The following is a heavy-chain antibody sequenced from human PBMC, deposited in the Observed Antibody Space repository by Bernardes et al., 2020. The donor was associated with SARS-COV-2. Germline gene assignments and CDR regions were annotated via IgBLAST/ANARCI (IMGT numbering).Heavy chain of an antibody. J-gene: IGHJ3*02. CDR1: GGSINSANW. CDR2: IFHTGNT. CDR3: AREEAIFGLDPLPYYFDI. Sequence: SETLSLTCAVSGGSINSANWWSWVRQPPGGGLEWIGEIFHTGNTKYNPSLESRVSISLDKSKNQFSLKLTSVTAADTAVYFCAREEAIFGLDPLPYYFDIWGQGTMVIVSS. D-gene: IGHD3-3*01. V-gene: IGHV4-4*02.